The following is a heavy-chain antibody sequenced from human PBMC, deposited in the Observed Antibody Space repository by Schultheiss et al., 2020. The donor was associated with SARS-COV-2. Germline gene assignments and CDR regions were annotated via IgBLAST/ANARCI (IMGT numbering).Heavy chain of an antibody. CDR2: IYYSGST. CDR1: GYSISSGYY. V-gene: IGHV4-38-2*01. J-gene: IGHJ6*02. D-gene: IGHD1-7*01. Sequence: SETLSLTCAVSGYSISSGYYWSWIRQPPGKGLEWIGYIYYSGSTYYNPSLKSRVTISVDTSKNQFSLKLSSVTPADTAVYYCARRDATGTTGYYYGMDVWGQGTTVTVSS. CDR3: ARRDATGTTGYYYGMDV.